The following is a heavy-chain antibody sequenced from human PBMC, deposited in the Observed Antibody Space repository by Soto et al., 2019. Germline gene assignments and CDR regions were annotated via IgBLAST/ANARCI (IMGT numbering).Heavy chain of an antibody. CDR3: ATSRIFDF. J-gene: IGHJ4*02. Sequence: QVQLVESGGGLVRPGGSLRLSCAGSGFTFSDYYMSWIRQSPGKGLEWLAWMSSSGTNVFYADSVKGPFTIAGDNAKNSLLLQMDSLKAEDMAVYYCATSRIFDFWGLGTLVSVS. CDR1: GFTFSDYY. V-gene: IGHV3-11*01. CDR2: MSSSGTNV.